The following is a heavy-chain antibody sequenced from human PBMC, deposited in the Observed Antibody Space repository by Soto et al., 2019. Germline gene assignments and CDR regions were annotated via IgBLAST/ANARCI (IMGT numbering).Heavy chain of an antibody. Sequence: SETLSLTCTVSGGSVSSGAYYWTWIRQRPGKGLEWIGYIYYSGSTYYSPSLKSRLSISPDTSKNHFSLQLRSVTAADTAVYYCARGGGEDFGDSGGFDYWGQGTLVTVSS. CDR2: IYYSGST. D-gene: IGHD4-17*01. CDR1: GGSVSSGAYY. J-gene: IGHJ4*02. CDR3: ARGGGEDFGDSGGFDY. V-gene: IGHV4-61*03.